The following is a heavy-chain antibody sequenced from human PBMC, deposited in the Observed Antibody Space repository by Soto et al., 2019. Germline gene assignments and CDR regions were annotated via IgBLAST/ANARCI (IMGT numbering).Heavy chain of an antibody. D-gene: IGHD3-16*01. CDR2: VYYSGNT. CDR1: GGSISTYY. V-gene: IGHV4-59*01. CDR3: ARQTYQYTADYLVGHDYYGFDV. Sequence: PSETLSLTCTISGGSISTYYWSWIRQPRGKGLEWLGNVYYSGNTNYNPSFQNRVTISVDTPNKQFALNLKSVSTAGTAVYFCARQTYQYTADYLVGHDYYGFDVWGPGTTVTVSS. J-gene: IGHJ6*02.